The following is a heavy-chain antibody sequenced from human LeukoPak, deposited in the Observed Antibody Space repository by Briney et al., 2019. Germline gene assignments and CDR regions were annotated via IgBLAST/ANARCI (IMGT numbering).Heavy chain of an antibody. CDR1: GFTFSTYG. V-gene: IGHV3-30*02. J-gene: IGHJ3*02. Sequence: GGSLRLSCAASGFTFSTYGMYWVRQAPGKGLEWVAFIRYDGSNKYYAESVKGRLTISGDTSKSTLYLQMNSLRVEDTAVYYCAKESSSGWHDAFDIWGQGTMVTVSS. CDR3: AKESSSGWHDAFDI. D-gene: IGHD6-19*01. CDR2: IRYDGSNK.